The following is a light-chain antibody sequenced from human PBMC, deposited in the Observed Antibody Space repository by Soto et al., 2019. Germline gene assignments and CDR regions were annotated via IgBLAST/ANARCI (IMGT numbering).Light chain of an antibody. V-gene: IGLV2-14*03. CDR1: SSDVGGYNY. CDR3: SSYTSSTTKV. Sequence: QSVLTQPASVSGSPGQSITISCTGTSSDVGGYNYVSWYQQHPGKAPKLLINDVSNRPSGISDRFSGSKSGNTASLTISGLQAEDEADYYCSSYTSSTTKVFGTGTKVTVL. J-gene: IGLJ1*01. CDR2: DVS.